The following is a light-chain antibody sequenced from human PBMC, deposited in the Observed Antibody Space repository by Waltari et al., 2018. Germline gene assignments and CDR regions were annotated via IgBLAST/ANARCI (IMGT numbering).Light chain of an antibody. J-gene: IGKJ3*01. CDR1: QSITTY. V-gene: IGKV1-39*01. CDR3: QQSYSTLIT. Sequence: DIQMTQSPSSLSASVGDRVTITCRASQSITTYLNWYQQKPGKAPKLLFYDASSLQSGVPSRFSGSGSGTDFTLTISSLQPEDFATYYCQQSYSTLITFGPGTKVEIK. CDR2: DAS.